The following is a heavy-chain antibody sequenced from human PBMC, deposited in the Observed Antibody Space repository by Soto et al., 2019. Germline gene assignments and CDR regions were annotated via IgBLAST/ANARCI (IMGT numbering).Heavy chain of an antibody. J-gene: IGHJ4*02. V-gene: IGHV1-18*01. Sequence: QVQLVQSGAEVKKPGASVKVSCKASGYTFTSYGISWVRQAPGQGPECMGWISTYNGNTNYTQKFLGRVTMTTDTSTSTAYMELRSLRSDDTAVYYCARESAGLLDYWGQGTLVTVSS. CDR2: ISTYNGNT. D-gene: IGHD2-21*01. CDR1: GYTFTSYG. CDR3: ARESAGLLDY.